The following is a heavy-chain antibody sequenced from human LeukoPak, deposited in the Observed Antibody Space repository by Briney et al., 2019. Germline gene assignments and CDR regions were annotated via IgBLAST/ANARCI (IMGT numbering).Heavy chain of an antibody. D-gene: IGHD3-22*01. CDR3: ARRPSDSSGYYYYFDY. CDR1: GGSISSSSYY. Sequence: PSATLSLTCTVSGGSISSSSYYWGWIRQPPGKGLEWIGSIYYSGSTYYNPSLKSRVTISVDTSKNQFSLKLSSVTAADTAVYYCARRPSDSSGYYYYFDYWGQGTLVTVSS. CDR2: IYYSGST. J-gene: IGHJ4*02. V-gene: IGHV4-39*01.